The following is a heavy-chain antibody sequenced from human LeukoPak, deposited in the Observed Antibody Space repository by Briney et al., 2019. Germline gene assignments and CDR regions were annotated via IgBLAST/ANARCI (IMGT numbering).Heavy chain of an antibody. CDR1: GGLISSYY. CDR3: ARAPPSAAGYYYGMDA. J-gene: IGHJ6*02. CDR2: IYYSGST. Sequence: SETLSLTCTVSGGLISSYYWSWIRQPPGKGLEWIGYIYYSGSTKYNPSLKSRVTISVDTSKNQFSLKLTSVTAADTAECYCARAPPSAAGYYYGMDAWGQGTTVTVSS. D-gene: IGHD6-13*01. V-gene: IGHV4-59*01.